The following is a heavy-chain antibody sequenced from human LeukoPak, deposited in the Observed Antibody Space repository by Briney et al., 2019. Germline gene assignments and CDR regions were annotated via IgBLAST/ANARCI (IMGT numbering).Heavy chain of an antibody. D-gene: IGHD2-21*01. CDR3: ARVVGNTNFDS. Sequence: SETLSLTCAVSGGSISSSNWWSWVRQPPGKGLEWIGEINHSGSTNYNPSLKSRVTISVDTSKNQFSLKVTSVTAADTAIYYCARVVGNTNFDSWGQGALVTVSS. V-gene: IGHV4-4*02. J-gene: IGHJ4*02. CDR1: GGSISSSNW. CDR2: INHSGST.